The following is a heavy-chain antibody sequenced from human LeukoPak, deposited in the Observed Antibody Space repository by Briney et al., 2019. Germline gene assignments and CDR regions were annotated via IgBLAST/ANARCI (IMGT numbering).Heavy chain of an antibody. V-gene: IGHV5-51*01. Sequence: GESLKISCKGSGYSFTSYWIGWVRQMPGKGPEWMGIIYPGDSDTRYSPSFQGQVTISADKSISTAYLQWSSLKASDTAMYYCARSPTYYYDSSGYYAYYFDYWGQGTLVTVSS. J-gene: IGHJ4*02. CDR2: IYPGDSDT. CDR1: GYSFTSYW. CDR3: ARSPTYYYDSSGYYAYYFDY. D-gene: IGHD3-22*01.